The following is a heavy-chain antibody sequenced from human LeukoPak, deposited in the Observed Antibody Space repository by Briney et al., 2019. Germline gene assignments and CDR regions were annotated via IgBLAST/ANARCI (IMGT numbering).Heavy chain of an antibody. D-gene: IGHD4-17*01. CDR1: GGSISSGDYY. V-gene: IGHV4-30-4*08. CDR2: IYYSGST. CDR3: PRGNNGDYPSRFDP. J-gene: IGHJ5*02. Sequence: PSETLSLTCTVSGGSISSGDYYWSWIRQPPGKGLEWIGYIYYSGSTYYNPSLKSRVTISVDTSKNQFSLKLSSVTAADTAVYYCPRGNNGDYPSRFDPWGQGTLVTVSS.